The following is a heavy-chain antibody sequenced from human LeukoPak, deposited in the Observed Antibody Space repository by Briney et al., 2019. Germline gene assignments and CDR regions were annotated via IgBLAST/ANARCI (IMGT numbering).Heavy chain of an antibody. J-gene: IGHJ4*02. Sequence: GGSLRLSCAASGFXFSRTWIGWVRQAPGKGLEWVGRIKSKIDGGTTDYAAPVKGRFTISRDDSKDTLYLQMNSLKTEDTAVYYCVTDALFYDSSGYPPFDYWGQGTLVTVSS. D-gene: IGHD3-22*01. V-gene: IGHV3-15*01. CDR3: VTDALFYDSSGYPPFDY. CDR1: GFXFSRTW. CDR2: IKSKIDGGTT.